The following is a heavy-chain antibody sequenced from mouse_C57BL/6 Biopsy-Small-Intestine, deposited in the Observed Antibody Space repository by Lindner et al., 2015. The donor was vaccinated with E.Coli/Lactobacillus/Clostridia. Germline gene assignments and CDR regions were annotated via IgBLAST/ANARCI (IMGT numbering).Heavy chain of an antibody. J-gene: IGHJ2*01. CDR2: IYPGDGDT. CDR1: GYAFSSSW. V-gene: IGHV1-82*01. CDR3: AIYSNLDY. Sequence: VQLQESGPELVKPGASVKISCKASGYAFSSSWMNWVKQRPGKGLEWIGRIYPGDGDTNYNGKFKGKATLTADKSSSTAYMQLSSLTSEDSAVYFCAIYSNLDYWGQGTTLTVSS. D-gene: IGHD2-5*01.